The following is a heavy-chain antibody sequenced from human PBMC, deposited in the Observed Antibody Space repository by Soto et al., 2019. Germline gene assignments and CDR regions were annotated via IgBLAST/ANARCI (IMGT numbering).Heavy chain of an antibody. CDR2: IYHSGST. CDR3: ASWDSDHGAFDI. D-gene: IGHD1-26*01. Sequence: PSETLSLTCAVSGGSISSGGYSWSWIRQPPGKGLEWIGYIYHSGSTYYNPSLKSRVTISVDRSKNQFSLKLSSVTAADTAVYXCASWDSDHGAFDIWGQGTMVTVSS. J-gene: IGHJ3*02. V-gene: IGHV4-30-2*01. CDR1: GGSISSGGYS.